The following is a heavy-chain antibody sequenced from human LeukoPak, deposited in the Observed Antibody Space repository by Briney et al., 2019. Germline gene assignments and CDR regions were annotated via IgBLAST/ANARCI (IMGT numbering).Heavy chain of an antibody. CDR1: GFTFSDYY. D-gene: IGHD2-15*01. V-gene: IGHV3-11*01. J-gene: IGHJ6*02. Sequence: GGSLRLSCAASGFTFSDYYMSWIRQAPGKGLEWVSYISSSGSTIYYADSVKGRFTISRDNAKNSLYLQMNSLRAEDTAVYYCARDSHLGYCSGGSCLHLYYYYGMDVWGQGTTVTASS. CDR2: ISSSGSTI. CDR3: ARDSHLGYCSGGSCLHLYYYYGMDV.